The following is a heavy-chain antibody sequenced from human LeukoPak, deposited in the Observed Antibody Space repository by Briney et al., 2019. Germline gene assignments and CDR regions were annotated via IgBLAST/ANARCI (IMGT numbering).Heavy chain of an antibody. CDR2: IWSDGSNR. CDR1: GFTFRHYG. V-gene: IGHV3-33*06. Sequence: GTSLRLSCATSGFTFRHYGMHWVRQAPGKGLEWVAVIWSDGSNRYYGDPVKGRFTISRDNFQRTVYLQMNSLRAEDTAVYYCAKDAQRGFDYSNSLDNWGQGTLVTVSS. CDR3: AKDAQRGFDYSNSLDN. D-gene: IGHD4-11*01. J-gene: IGHJ4*02.